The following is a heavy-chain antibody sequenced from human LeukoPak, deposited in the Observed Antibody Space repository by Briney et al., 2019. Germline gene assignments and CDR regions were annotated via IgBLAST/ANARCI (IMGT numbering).Heavy chain of an antibody. Sequence: SETLSLTCTVSGGSISSYYWSWIRQPPGKGLEWIGYIYYSGSTNYNPSLKSRVTISVDTSKNQFSLKLTSVTAADTAVYYCARGEDGTGDYRPTYFDSWGQGTLVTVSS. CDR1: GGSISSYY. CDR3: ARGEDGTGDYRPTYFDS. J-gene: IGHJ4*02. V-gene: IGHV4-59*12. CDR2: IYYSGST. D-gene: IGHD4-17*01.